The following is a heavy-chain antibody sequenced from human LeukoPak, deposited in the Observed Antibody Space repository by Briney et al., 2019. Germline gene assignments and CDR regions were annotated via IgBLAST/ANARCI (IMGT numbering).Heavy chain of an antibody. CDR2: IYSGGST. CDR3: ARRSSGSPPYYLDY. V-gene: IGHV3-53*01. J-gene: IGHJ4*02. Sequence: GGSLRLSCAASGFTVSSNYMSWVRQAPGKGLEWVSVIYSGGSTYYADSVKGRFTTSRDNSKNTVYLQMNSLRAEDTAVYYCARRSSGSPPYYLDYWGQGTLVTVPS. CDR1: GFTVSSNY. D-gene: IGHD1-26*01.